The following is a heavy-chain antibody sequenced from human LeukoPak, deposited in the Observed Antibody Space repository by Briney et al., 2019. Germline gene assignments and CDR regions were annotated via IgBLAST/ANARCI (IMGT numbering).Heavy chain of an antibody. J-gene: IGHJ4*02. Sequence: ASVKVSCKASGYTFTGYYMHWVRQAPGQGLEWMGWISAYNGNTNYAQKLQGRVTMTTDTSTSTAYMELRSLRSDDTAVYYCARDPSLYCSGGSCYGYWGQGTLVTVSS. V-gene: IGHV1-18*04. CDR3: ARDPSLYCSGGSCYGY. CDR1: GYTFTGYY. CDR2: ISAYNGNT. D-gene: IGHD2-15*01.